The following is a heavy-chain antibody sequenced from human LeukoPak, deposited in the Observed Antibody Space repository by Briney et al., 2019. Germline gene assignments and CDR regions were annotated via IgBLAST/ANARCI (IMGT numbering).Heavy chain of an antibody. CDR2: ISYDGSNK. CDR1: GFTFSSYA. V-gene: IGHV3-30-3*01. J-gene: IGHJ6*02. CDR3: ARGVGGRQLLFRRDYYYGMDV. Sequence: PGRSLRLSCAASGFTFSSYAMNWVRQAPGKGLEWVAVISYDGSNKYYADSAKGRFTISRDNSKNTLYLQMNSLRAEDTAVYYCARGVGGRQLLFRRDYYYGMDVWGQGTTVTVSS. D-gene: IGHD2-2*01.